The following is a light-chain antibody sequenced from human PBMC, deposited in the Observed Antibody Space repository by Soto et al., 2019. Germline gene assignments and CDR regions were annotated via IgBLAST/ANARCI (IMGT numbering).Light chain of an antibody. CDR2: GAS. V-gene: IGKV3-20*01. CDR3: QHYGSSPRT. Sequence: EIVLTQSPGTLSLSPGERATLCCRASQGVSGSYLAWYQQKPGQAPRLLIYGASSRATGIPNRFSGSESGTDFTLTISRLEPEDFAVYYCQHYGSSPRTFGQGTKVEIK. CDR1: QGVSGSY. J-gene: IGKJ1*01.